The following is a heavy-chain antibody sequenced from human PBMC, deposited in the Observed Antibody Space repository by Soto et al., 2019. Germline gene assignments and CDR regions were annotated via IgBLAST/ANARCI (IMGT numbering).Heavy chain of an antibody. CDR2: ISYDGSNK. CDR1: GFTFSSYG. CDR3: CGAPDY. V-gene: IGHV3-30*03. D-gene: IGHD1-26*01. Sequence: QVQLVESGGGVVQPGRSLRLSCAASGFTFSSYGMHWVRQAPGKGLEWVAVISYDGSNKYYADSVKGRFTISRDNSKNTLYLQMNSLRAEDTVVYYCCGAPDYWGQGTLVTVSS. J-gene: IGHJ4*02.